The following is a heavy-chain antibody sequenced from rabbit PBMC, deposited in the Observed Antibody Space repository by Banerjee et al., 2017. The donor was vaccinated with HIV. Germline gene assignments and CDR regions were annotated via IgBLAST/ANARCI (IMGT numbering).Heavy chain of an antibody. D-gene: IGHD8-1*01. CDR1: GLSFSYTYV. V-gene: IGHV1S45*01. J-gene: IGHJ6*01. Sequence: QQQLVESGGGLVKPEGSLTLTCTASGLSFSYTYVMCWVRQAPGRGLEWIACINSGRGDTVYASWAKGRFTISKTSSTTVTLQMTSLTAADTATYFCARDTGSSFSSYGMDLWGPGTLVTVS. CDR3: ARDTGSSFSSYGMDL. CDR2: INSGRGDT.